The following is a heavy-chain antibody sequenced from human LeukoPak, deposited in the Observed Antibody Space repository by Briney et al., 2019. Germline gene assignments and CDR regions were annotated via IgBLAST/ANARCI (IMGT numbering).Heavy chain of an antibody. CDR2: IRYDGSNK. J-gene: IGHJ4*02. CDR1: GFTFSNYG. Sequence: TGGSLRLSCAASGFTFSNYGMHWVRQAPGKGLEWVAFIRYDGSNKYYVDFMKGRFTISRDNSKSTLYLQMNSLSAEDTAVYYCAKERAQYTYGPCYFDYWGQGTLVTVSS. D-gene: IGHD5-18*01. CDR3: AKERAQYTYGPCYFDY. V-gene: IGHV3-30*02.